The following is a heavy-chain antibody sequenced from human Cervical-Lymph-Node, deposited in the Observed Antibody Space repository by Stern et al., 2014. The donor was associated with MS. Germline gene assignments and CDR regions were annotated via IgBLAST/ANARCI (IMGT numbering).Heavy chain of an antibody. Sequence: VQLLESGAEVTKPGSSVKVSCKASGGTFSKFPSSWVRQAPGQGLEWMGGIFPVLGTPTYAQEFQGRVTIPADVSTSTVYMELSSLRSDDTAVYYCARSSEPSDRWYSLGYDLWGQGTLVTVSS. CDR2: IFPVLGTP. D-gene: IGHD6-13*01. V-gene: IGHV1-69*01. CDR1: GGTFSKFP. CDR3: ARSSEPSDRWYSLGYDL. J-gene: IGHJ5*02.